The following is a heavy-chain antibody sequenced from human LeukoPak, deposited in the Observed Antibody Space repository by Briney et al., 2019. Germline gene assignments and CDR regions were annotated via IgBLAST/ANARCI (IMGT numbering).Heavy chain of an antibody. D-gene: IGHD3-10*01. CDR1: GGSISTSDRY. V-gene: IGHV4-39*01. J-gene: IGHJ6*03. CDR3: ARHQEAMVRGVLYYMDV. CDR2: IYYSGIT. Sequence: SETLSLTCTVFGGSISTSDRYWGWIRQPPGKGLEWIGSIYYSGITYRNPSLKSRVTISVDTSKNQFSLRLSSVTAADTAVYYCARHQEAMVRGVLYYMDVWGKGTTVTISS.